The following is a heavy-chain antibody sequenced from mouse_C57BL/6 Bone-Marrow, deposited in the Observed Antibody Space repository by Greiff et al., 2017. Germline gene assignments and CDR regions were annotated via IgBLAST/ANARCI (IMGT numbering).Heavy chain of an antibody. V-gene: IGHV1-69*01. CDR1: GYTFTSYW. D-gene: IGHD1-1*01. CDR3: AREERAYYYGSSYGFAY. Sequence: QVQLQQPGAELVMPGASVKLSCKASGYTFTSYWMHWVKQRPGQGLEWIGEIDPSDSYTNYNQKFKGKSTLTVDKSSSTASMQLSSLTSEDSAVYYCAREERAYYYGSSYGFAYWGQGTLVTVSA. CDR2: IDPSDSYT. J-gene: IGHJ3*01.